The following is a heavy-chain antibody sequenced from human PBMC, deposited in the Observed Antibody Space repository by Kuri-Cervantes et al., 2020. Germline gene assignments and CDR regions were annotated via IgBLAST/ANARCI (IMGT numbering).Heavy chain of an antibody. Sequence: GESLKISCAAPGFSFSSSYMYWVRQAPGKGLVWVSRIAPNGRSTSYADSVKGRFTISRDNAKNSLYLQMNSLRVEDTAVYYCAKDKGLGGGSCFDTWGQGTLVTVSS. CDR1: GFSFSSSY. CDR2: IAPNGRST. D-gene: IGHD2-15*01. CDR3: AKDKGLGGGSCFDT. J-gene: IGHJ5*02. V-gene: IGHV3-74*01.